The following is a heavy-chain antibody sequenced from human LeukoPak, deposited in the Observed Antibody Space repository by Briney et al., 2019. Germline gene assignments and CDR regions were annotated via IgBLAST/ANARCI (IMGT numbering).Heavy chain of an antibody. CDR2: IYYTGST. Sequence: SETLSLTCTVSGYSISSGYYWGWIRQPPGKGLEWIGNIYYTGSTYYNPSLKSRVTISVDTSKNQFSLKLSSVTAADTAMYFCAREIRVATRRFDYWGRGTLLTVSS. CDR1: GYSISSGYY. J-gene: IGHJ4*02. CDR3: AREIRVATRRFDY. V-gene: IGHV4-38-2*02. D-gene: IGHD6-6*01.